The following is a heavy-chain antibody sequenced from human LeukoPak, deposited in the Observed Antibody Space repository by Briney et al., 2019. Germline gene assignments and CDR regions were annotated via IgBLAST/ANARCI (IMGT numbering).Heavy chain of an antibody. V-gene: IGHV3-23*01. D-gene: IGHD1-1*01. CDR1: GFTFSTYA. CDR3: AKSRSGSANWALQILDN. CDR2: ISGSGDGGSGGIT. Sequence: GGSLRLSCAASGFTFSTYAMSWVRQAPGRGLEWVSAISGSGDGGSGGITYYADSVKGRFTISRDNSKNTLYLQMNSLRAEDTAVYYCAKSRSGSANWALQILDNWGQGALVTVSS. J-gene: IGHJ4*02.